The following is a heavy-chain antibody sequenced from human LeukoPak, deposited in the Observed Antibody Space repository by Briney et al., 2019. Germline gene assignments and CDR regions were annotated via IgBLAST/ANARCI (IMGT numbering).Heavy chain of an antibody. CDR1: GGTFTSYA. V-gene: IGHV1-69*05. Sequence: SVKVSCKASGGTFTSYAISWVRQAPGQGLEWMGGIIPSFGTANYAQKFQGRVTITTDKSTSTAYMELSSLRSEDTAVYYCGRGVDTAMVQGFYYYYMDVWGKGTTVTVSS. CDR3: GRGVDTAMVQGFYYYYMDV. CDR2: IIPSFGTA. J-gene: IGHJ6*03. D-gene: IGHD5-18*01.